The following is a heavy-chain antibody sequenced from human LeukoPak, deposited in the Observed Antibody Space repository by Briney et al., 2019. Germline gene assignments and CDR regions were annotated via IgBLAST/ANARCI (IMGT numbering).Heavy chain of an antibody. Sequence: ASVKVSCKASGGTFSSYAISWVRQAPGQGLEWMGIIDPSGHITNSAQKFQGRLTVTRDTPTSTVYMELSSLRSDDTAVYYCVRDNSIADRGWWFDPWGQGTLVTVSS. D-gene: IGHD1-14*01. J-gene: IGHJ5*02. CDR2: IDPSGHIT. CDR1: GGTFSSYA. V-gene: IGHV1-46*01. CDR3: VRDNSIADRGWWFDP.